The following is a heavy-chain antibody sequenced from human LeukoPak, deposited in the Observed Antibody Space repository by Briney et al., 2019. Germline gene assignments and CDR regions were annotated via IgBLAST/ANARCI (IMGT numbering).Heavy chain of an antibody. V-gene: IGHV3-15*01. CDR3: TTEYRIQLWLSY. CDR2: IKSKTDGGTT. D-gene: IGHD5-18*01. CDR1: GFTFSNAW. Sequence: PGGSLRLSCAASGFTFSNAWMSWVRQALGKGLEWVGRIKSKTDGGTTDYAAPVKGRFTISRDDSKNTLYLQMNSLKTEDTAVYYCTTEYRIQLWLSYWGQGTLVTVSS. J-gene: IGHJ4*02.